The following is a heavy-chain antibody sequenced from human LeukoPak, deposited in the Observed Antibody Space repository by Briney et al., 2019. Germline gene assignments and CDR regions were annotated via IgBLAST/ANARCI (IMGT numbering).Heavy chain of an antibody. CDR3: AKVPLGYCSSTSCWTHGYYYMDV. Sequence: ETLSLTCTVSGGSISSYYWSWVRQAPGKGLEWVSAISGSGGSTYYADSVKGRFTISRDNSKNTLYLQMNSLRAEDTAVYYCAKVPLGYCSSTSCWTHGYYYMDVWGKGTTVTVSS. D-gene: IGHD2-2*01. CDR1: GGSISSYY. J-gene: IGHJ6*03. CDR2: ISGSGGST. V-gene: IGHV3-23*01.